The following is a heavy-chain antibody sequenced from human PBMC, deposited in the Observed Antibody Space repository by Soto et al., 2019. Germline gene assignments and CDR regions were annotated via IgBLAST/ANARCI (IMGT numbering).Heavy chain of an antibody. Sequence: PSETLSLTCAVYGGSFSGYYWSWIRQPPGKGLEWIGEINHSGSTNYNPSIKSRVTISVDTSKNQISMKLNSVTTANTAIYYCARGLNFYDIRAPFGHWGQGSLVTVSS. CDR2: INHSGST. D-gene: IGHD3-22*01. J-gene: IGHJ4*02. V-gene: IGHV4-34*01. CDR3: ARGLNFYDIRAPFGH. CDR1: GGSFSGYY.